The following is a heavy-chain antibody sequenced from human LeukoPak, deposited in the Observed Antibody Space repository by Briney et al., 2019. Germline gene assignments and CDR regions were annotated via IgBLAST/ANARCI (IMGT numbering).Heavy chain of an antibody. D-gene: IGHD3-10*01. CDR1: GFTFSSYG. J-gene: IGHJ4*02. CDR3: ARGGWFGELNFDY. Sequence: GGSLRLSCAASGFTFSSYGMHWVRQAPGKGLEWVAVIWYDGSNKYYADSVRGRFTISRDNSKNTLCLQMNSLRAEDTAVYYCARGGWFGELNFDYWGQGTLVTVSS. V-gene: IGHV3-33*01. CDR2: IWYDGSNK.